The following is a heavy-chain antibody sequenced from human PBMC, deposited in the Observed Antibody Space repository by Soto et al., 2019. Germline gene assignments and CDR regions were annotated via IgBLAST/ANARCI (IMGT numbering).Heavy chain of an antibody. CDR1: GFTFSDHN. J-gene: IGHJ4*02. D-gene: IGHD2-15*01. Sequence: QVQLVESGGGLVKPGGSLRLSCTASGFTFSDHNMSWIRQAPGKGLEWISYIRSSDGTIYYADSVKGRFTISKDNAKNSLYLQMNSLSAEDTAVYYCAKNSGFDLDYWGQGTLVTVSS. CDR2: IRSSDGTI. V-gene: IGHV3-11*01. CDR3: AKNSGFDLDY.